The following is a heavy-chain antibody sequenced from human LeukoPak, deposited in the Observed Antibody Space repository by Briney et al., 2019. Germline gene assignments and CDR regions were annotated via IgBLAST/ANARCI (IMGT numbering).Heavy chain of an antibody. CDR2: IYYSGST. Sequence: SETLSLTCTVSGGSISSYYWSWTRQPPGKGLEWIGYIYYSGSTNYNPSLKSRVTISVDTSKNQFSLKLSSVTAADTAVYYCARASPLWFGELFPNWFDPWGQGTLVTVSS. CDR1: GGSISSYY. J-gene: IGHJ5*02. D-gene: IGHD3-10*01. CDR3: ARASPLWFGELFPNWFDP. V-gene: IGHV4-59*01.